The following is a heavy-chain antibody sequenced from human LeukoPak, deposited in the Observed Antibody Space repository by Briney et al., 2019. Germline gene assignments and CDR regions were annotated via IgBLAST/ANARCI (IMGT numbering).Heavy chain of an antibody. D-gene: IGHD1-26*01. CDR2: IYYSGST. CDR3: ARDHLEELLFDY. J-gene: IGHJ4*02. CDR1: GGSISSGDYY. V-gene: IGHV4-30-4*08. Sequence: SETLSLTCTVSGGSISSGDYYWSWIRQPPGKGLEWIGYIYYSGSTYYNPSLKSRVTISVDTSKNQFSLKLSSVTAAATAVYDCARDHLEELLFDYWGQGSLVTVSS.